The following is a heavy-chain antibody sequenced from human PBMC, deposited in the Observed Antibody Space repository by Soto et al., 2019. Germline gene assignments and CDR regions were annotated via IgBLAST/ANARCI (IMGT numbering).Heavy chain of an antibody. CDR1: GFTFSGFD. CDR2: IGTAGDT. V-gene: IGHV3-13*01. Sequence: EVQLVESGGNLVQPGGSLRLSCEASGFTFSGFDMHWVRQPTGKGLEWVSTIGTAGDTYYAVSVKGRFTISRDNAKNSLALQMNSLRAGDTAVYFCARGQEGGAHFFDSWGQGTQVTVSS. D-gene: IGHD2-21*01. J-gene: IGHJ4*02. CDR3: ARGQEGGAHFFDS.